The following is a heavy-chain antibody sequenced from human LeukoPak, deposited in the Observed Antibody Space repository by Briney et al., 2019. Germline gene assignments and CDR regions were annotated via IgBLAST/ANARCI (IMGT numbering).Heavy chain of an antibody. D-gene: IGHD3-22*01. CDR1: GFTFSSYT. CDR2: ISSSSSTI. J-gene: IGHJ4*02. V-gene: IGHV3-48*01. CDR3: ARGAYYYED. Sequence: GGSLRLSCAASGFTFSSYTMNWVRQAPGKGLEWVSYISSSSSTIYYADSVKGRFTISRDNAKNSLYLQMNSLRAEDTAVYYCARGAYYYEDWGQGTLVTVSS.